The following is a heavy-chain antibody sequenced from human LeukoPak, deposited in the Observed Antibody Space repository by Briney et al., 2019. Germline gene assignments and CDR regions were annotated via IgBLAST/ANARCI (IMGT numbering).Heavy chain of an antibody. J-gene: IGHJ3*02. CDR3: ATVGTQYNWNRDAFDI. CDR2: FDPEDGET. V-gene: IGHV1-24*01. Sequence: ASVKVSCKVSGYTLTELSMHWVRQAPGKGLEWMGGFDPEDGETIYAQKFQGRVTMTEDTSTDTAYMELSSLRPEDTAVYYCATVGTQYNWNRDAFDIWGQGTMVTVSS. D-gene: IGHD1-20*01. CDR1: GYTLTELS.